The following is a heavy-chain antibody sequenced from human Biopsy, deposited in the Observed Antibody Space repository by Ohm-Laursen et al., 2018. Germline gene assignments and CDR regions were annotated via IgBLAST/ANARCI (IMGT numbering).Heavy chain of an antibody. CDR3: ARPNLREWELHNAFDI. CDR2: ISGSGATP. CDR1: GFTFSNYA. Sequence: SLRLSCAASGFTFSNYAMSWVRQAPGKGLERLSTISGSGATPYYADSVKGRFTISRDNSKNTLYLQMNSLRAEDTAVYYCARPNLREWELHNAFDIWGQGTMVTVSS. J-gene: IGHJ3*02. V-gene: IGHV3-23*01. D-gene: IGHD1-26*01.